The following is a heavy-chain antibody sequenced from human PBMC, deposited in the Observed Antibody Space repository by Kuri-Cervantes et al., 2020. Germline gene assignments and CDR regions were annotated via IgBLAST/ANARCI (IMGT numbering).Heavy chain of an antibody. Sequence: GGSLRLSCAASGFTFSDYEMDWVRQTPGKGLEWVSYISGSGTTIYYADSVKGRFTISRDNAKNSLYLQMNSPRAEDTAVYYCARPGGYCSGGSCYVAAFDIWGQGTMVTVSS. CDR3: ARPGGYCSGGSCYVAAFDI. J-gene: IGHJ3*02. CDR1: GFTFSDYE. V-gene: IGHV3-11*01. CDR2: ISGSGTTI. D-gene: IGHD2-15*01.